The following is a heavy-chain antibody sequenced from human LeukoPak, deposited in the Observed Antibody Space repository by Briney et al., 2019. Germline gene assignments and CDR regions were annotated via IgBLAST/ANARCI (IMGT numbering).Heavy chain of an antibody. CDR3: ARDGDYE. CDR2: AKHDGSET. V-gene: IGHV3-7*01. D-gene: IGHD4-17*01. Sequence: GGSLRLSCVASGFTFSNYWMSWVRQAPGKGLEWVGHAKHDGSETYYVDSVKGRFTISRDNAKNSLFLQMNSLRAEDTAVYYCARDGDYEWGQGTLVTVSS. J-gene: IGHJ4*02. CDR1: GFTFSNYW.